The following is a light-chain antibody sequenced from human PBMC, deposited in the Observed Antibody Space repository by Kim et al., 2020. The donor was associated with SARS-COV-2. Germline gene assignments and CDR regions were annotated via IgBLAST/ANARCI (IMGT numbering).Light chain of an antibody. J-gene: IGLJ1*01. CDR2: DVT. CDR3: SSYTTSGTYV. Sequence: GQSITISCTATSRDVGGYNYVSWYQQHPLRAPKLMIYDVTQRPSGVSNRFSASKSGNTASLTISGLQPEDEADYYCSSYTTSGTYVFGTGTKVTVL. V-gene: IGLV2-14*04. CDR1: SRDVGGYNY.